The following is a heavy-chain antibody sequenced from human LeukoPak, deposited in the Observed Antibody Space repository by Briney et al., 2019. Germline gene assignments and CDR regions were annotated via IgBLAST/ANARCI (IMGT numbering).Heavy chain of an antibody. Sequence: SEKVSCKASGRTISSYAICRVRQATGQWLEWMGGIIPIFGTANYAQKFQGRVTITADESTSTAYMELSSLRSEDTAVYYCAAGFGPNDYYYGMDVWGQGTTVTVSS. J-gene: IGHJ6*02. CDR1: GRTISSYA. V-gene: IGHV1-69*13. CDR3: AAGFGPNDYYYGMDV. D-gene: IGHD3-10*01. CDR2: IIPIFGTA.